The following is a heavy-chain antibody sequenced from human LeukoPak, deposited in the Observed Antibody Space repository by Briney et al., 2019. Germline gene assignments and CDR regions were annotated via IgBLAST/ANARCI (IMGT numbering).Heavy chain of an antibody. CDR1: GFSFSTYY. J-gene: IGHJ4*02. CDR2: ISSSSTYI. Sequence: GGSLRLSCAASGFSFSTYYVNWVRQAPGKGLEWVSCISSSSTYIYYSDSVRGRFAISRDNAKNSLYLQMNSLRAEDTAVYYCVRENHGSFDYWGQGSLVTVSS. D-gene: IGHD1-14*01. CDR3: VRENHGSFDY. V-gene: IGHV3-21*01.